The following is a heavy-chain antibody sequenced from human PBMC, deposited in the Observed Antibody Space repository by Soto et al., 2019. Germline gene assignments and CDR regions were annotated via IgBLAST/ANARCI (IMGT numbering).Heavy chain of an antibody. J-gene: IGHJ4*02. CDR3: ARSRAVAGDIDY. D-gene: IGHD6-19*01. CDR2: IIPIFGTA. CDR1: GCTFSSYA. Sequence: SVKVSCKASGCTFSSYAISCVRQAPGQGLEWMGGIIPIFGTANYAQKFQGRVTITADESTSTAYMELSSLRSEDTAVYYCARSRAVAGDIDYWGQGTLVTVSS. V-gene: IGHV1-69*13.